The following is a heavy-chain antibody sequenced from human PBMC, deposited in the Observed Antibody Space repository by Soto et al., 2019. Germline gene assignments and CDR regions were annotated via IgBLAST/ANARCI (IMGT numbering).Heavy chain of an antibody. CDR1: GLTVSSNY. D-gene: IGHD3-10*01. J-gene: IGHJ6*02. CDR2: IYSGGST. CDR3: ASDGSGTGSLRYGMDV. Sequence: EVQLVESGGGLVQPGGSLRLSCTASGLTVSSNYMSWVRQAPGKGLEWVSVIYSGGSTYYADSVKGRFSISRDNSKNTVYLPMNSLRAEDTAVYYCASDGSGTGSLRYGMDVWGQGTTVTVSS. V-gene: IGHV3-66*01.